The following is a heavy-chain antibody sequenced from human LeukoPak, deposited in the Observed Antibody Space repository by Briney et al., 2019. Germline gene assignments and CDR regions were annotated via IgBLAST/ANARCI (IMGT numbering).Heavy chain of an antibody. J-gene: IGHJ4*02. CDR3: AKGSQYQLLSYYFDY. Sequence: GGSLRLSCAASGSTFDDYAMHWVRQAPGKGLEWVSGISWNSGSIGYADSVKGRFTISRDNAKNSLYLQMNSLRAEDTALYYCAKGSQYQLLSYYFDYWGQGTLVTVSS. V-gene: IGHV3-9*01. CDR2: ISWNSGSI. CDR1: GSTFDDYA. D-gene: IGHD2-2*01.